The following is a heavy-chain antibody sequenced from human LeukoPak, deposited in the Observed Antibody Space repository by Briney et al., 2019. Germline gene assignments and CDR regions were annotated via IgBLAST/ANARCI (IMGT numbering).Heavy chain of an antibody. D-gene: IGHD3-22*01. CDR3: ARETVVVIDP. CDR2: ISYDGSNK. V-gene: IGHV3-30*19. Sequence: PGGFLRLSCAASGFTLSSHGMHWVRQTPGKGLEWVAVISYDGSNKYYADSVKGRFTISRDNSKNTLYLQMNSLRAEDTAVYYCARETVVVIDPWGQGTLVTVSS. CDR1: GFTLSSHG. J-gene: IGHJ5*02.